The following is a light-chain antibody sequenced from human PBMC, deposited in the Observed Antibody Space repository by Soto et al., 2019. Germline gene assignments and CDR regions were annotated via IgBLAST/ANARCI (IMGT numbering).Light chain of an antibody. Sequence: DILLTQSPASLSPSVGERVTITCRARHNISSYLNWYQQEPGPAPKLLIAGACNSHSGVPSRRSGSGTDTDFTITITEPEVVAFASCQQRRKLPPEVTVGQGTRLEIK. CDR1: HNISSY. V-gene: IGKV1-39*01. CDR3: QQRRKLPPEVT. CDR2: GAC. J-gene: IGKJ5*01.